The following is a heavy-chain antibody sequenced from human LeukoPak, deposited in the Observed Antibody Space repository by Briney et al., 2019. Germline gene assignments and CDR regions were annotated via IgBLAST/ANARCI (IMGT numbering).Heavy chain of an antibody. J-gene: IGHJ4*02. Sequence: GGSLRLSCAASGFTFSSYWMSWFRQAPEKGLEWVANIKQDGSEKYYVDSVKGRFTISRDNAKNSLYLQMNSLRAEDTAVYYCARDGPILYHDYWGQGTLVTVSS. CDR3: ARDGPILYHDY. CDR1: GFTFSSYW. V-gene: IGHV3-7*01. D-gene: IGHD2-2*02. CDR2: IKQDGSEK.